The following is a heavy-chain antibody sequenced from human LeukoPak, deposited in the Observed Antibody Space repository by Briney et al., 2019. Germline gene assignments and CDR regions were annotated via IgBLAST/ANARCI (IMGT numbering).Heavy chain of an antibody. J-gene: IGHJ4*02. CDR3: ARDRVTTVTSVDPKTLDY. Sequence: SVKVSCKASGGTFSSYAISWVRQAPGQGLEWMGGIIPIFGIANYAQKFQGRVTITADESTSTAYMELSSLRSEDTAVYYCARDRVTTVTSVDPKTLDYWGQGTLVTVSS. CDR1: GGTFSSYA. D-gene: IGHD4-11*01. V-gene: IGHV1-69*13. CDR2: IIPIFGIA.